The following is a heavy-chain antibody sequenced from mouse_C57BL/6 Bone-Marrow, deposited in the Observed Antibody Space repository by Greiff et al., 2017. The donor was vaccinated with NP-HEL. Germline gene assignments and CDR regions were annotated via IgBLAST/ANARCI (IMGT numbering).Heavy chain of an antibody. CDR2: IYPRSGNT. CDR1: GYTFTSYG. J-gene: IGHJ1*03. D-gene: IGHD1-1*01. CDR3: ARHYYGSSPYWYFDV. V-gene: IGHV1-81*01. Sequence: VQLKESGAELARPGASVKLSCKASGYTFTSYGISWVKQRTGQGLEWIGEIYPRSGNTYYNEKFKGKATLTADKSSSTAYMELRSLTSEDSAVYFCARHYYGSSPYWYFDVWGTGTTVTVSS.